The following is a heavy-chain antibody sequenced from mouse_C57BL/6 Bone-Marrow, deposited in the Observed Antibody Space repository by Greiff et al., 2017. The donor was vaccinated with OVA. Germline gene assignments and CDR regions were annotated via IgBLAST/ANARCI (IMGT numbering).Heavy chain of an antibody. CDR3: TTALLRFAY. CDR1: GFNIKDDY. CDR2: IDPENGDT. V-gene: IGHV14-4*01. D-gene: IGHD2-3*01. Sequence: VQLQQSGAELVRPGASVKLSCTASGFNIKDDYMHWVKQRPEQGLEWIGWIDPENGDTEYASKFQGKATITADTSSNTAYLQLSSLTSEDTADYYCTTALLRFAYWGQGTLVTVSA. J-gene: IGHJ3*01.